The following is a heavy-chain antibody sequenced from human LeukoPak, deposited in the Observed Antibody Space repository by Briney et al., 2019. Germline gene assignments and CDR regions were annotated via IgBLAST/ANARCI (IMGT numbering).Heavy chain of an antibody. J-gene: IGHJ4*02. D-gene: IGHD2-2*01. CDR1: GYTFTGYY. CDR2: INPNSGGT. V-gene: IGHV1-2*02. Sequence: ASVKVSCKASGYTFTGYYMHWVRQAPGQGLEWMGWINPNSGGTNYAQKFQGRVTVTKDTSTSTVYMELSSLRSEDTAVYYCAREIDIVVVPAAIFDYWGQGTLVTASS. CDR3: AREIDIVVVPAAIFDY.